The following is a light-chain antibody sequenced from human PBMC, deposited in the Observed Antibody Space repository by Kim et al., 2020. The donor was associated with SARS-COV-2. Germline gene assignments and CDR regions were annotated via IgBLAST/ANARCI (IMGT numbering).Light chain of an antibody. V-gene: IGLV3-1*01. CDR3: QAWDSRTPIV. J-gene: IGLJ2*01. CDR2: QDY. Sequence: SYELTQPPSVSVSPGQTANITCSGDKLGNKYACWYQQKPGLSPVLVIYQDYKRPSGIPERFFGSNSGNTATLTISETQAVDEADYYCQAWDSRTPIVFGGGTQLTVL. CDR1: KLGNKY.